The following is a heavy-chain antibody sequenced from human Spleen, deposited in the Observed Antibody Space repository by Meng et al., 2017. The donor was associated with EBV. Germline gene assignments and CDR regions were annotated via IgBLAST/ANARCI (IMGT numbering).Heavy chain of an antibody. D-gene: IGHD6-19*01. CDR3: ARVIWTRDSGWGWFDP. V-gene: IGHV4-61*01. CDR1: GGSVSGCSYY. Sequence: QVQRMGTGLVQPSVPLSLTCGVTGGSVSGCSYYWSCIRQPPGKGLEWIGYIYDSVSTNYNPSLKSRVTISIDTSKKELSLNLGSVTAADTAEYYCARVIWTRDSGWGWFDPWGQGILVTVSS. J-gene: IGHJ5*02. CDR2: IYDSVST.